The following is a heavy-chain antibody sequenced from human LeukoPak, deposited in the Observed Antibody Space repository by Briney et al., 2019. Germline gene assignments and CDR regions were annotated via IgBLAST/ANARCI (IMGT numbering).Heavy chain of an antibody. Sequence: ASVKVSCKASGGTFSSYAISWVRQAPGQGLEWMGGIVPIFGTANYAQKFQGRVTITADESTSTAYMELSSLRSEDTAVYYCARGIGDGYTHDAFDIWGQGTMVTVSS. V-gene: IGHV1-69*13. CDR2: IVPIFGTA. CDR1: GGTFSSYA. D-gene: IGHD5-24*01. J-gene: IGHJ3*02. CDR3: ARGIGDGYTHDAFDI.